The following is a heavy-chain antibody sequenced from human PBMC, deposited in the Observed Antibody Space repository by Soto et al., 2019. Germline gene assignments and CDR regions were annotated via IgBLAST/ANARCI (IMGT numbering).Heavy chain of an antibody. CDR1: GFSLTTRGVG. J-gene: IGHJ5*02. D-gene: IGHD3-16*01. Sequence: QITLKESGPTLVKPTQTLTLTCTFSGFSLTTRGVGVGWIRQPPGKALECLALIYWDDDKRYSPSLQSRLSITKDTSKHQVVLTMTNVDPVDTATYYCAQIPNYYQYDWFDPWGQGTLVSVSS. CDR3: AQIPNYYQYDWFDP. CDR2: IYWDDDK. V-gene: IGHV2-5*02.